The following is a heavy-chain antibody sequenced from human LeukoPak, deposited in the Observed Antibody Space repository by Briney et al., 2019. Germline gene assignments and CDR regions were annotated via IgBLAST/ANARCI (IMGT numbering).Heavy chain of an antibody. CDR2: IKWNGGNT. D-gene: IGHD3-10*01. CDR3: ARDYFGSGSQYDWFDP. V-gene: IGHV3-20*04. J-gene: IGHJ5*02. CDR1: GFTFEDYG. Sequence: LSGGSLRLSCAASGFTFEDYGLSWVRQGPGKGLEWVSGIKWNGGNTGYADSVKGRFTISRDNAKNSLYLQMNSLRAEDTALYYCARDYFGSGSQYDWFDPWGQGTLVTVSS.